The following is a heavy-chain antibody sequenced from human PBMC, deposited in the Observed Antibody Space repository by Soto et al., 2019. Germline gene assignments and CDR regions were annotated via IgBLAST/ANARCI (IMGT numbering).Heavy chain of an antibody. CDR1: GGSISSYY. D-gene: IGHD1-26*01. J-gene: IGHJ5*02. Sequence: SESMSLTSTVSGGSISSYYWSWIRQPAGKGLEWIGRIYTSGSTNYNPSLKSQVTMSVDTSKNQFSLKLSSVTAADTAVYYCARSGSYFHWFDPWGQGTLVTVSS. V-gene: IGHV4-4*07. CDR2: IYTSGST. CDR3: ARSGSYFHWFDP.